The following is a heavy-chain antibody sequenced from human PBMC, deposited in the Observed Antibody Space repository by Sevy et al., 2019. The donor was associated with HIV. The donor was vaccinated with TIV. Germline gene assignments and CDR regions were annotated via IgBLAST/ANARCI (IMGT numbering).Heavy chain of an antibody. J-gene: IGHJ4*02. CDR1: GYTFTGYY. D-gene: IGHD5-18*01. V-gene: IGHV1-2*06. CDR2: INPNSGGT. Sequence: ASVKVSCKASGYTFTGYYMHWVRQAPGQGLEWMGRINPNSGGTNYAQKFQGRVTMTRDTSISTAYMELSRLRSDDTAVYYCARDVEGYTYGYAFYYWGQGTLVTVSS. CDR3: ARDVEGYTYGYAFYY.